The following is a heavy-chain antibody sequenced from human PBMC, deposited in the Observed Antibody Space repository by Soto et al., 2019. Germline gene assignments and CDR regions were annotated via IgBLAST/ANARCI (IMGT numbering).Heavy chain of an antibody. Sequence: ASVKVSCKASGYTFTGYYMYWVRQAPGQGLEWVGWINPNSGGTNYAQKFQGRVTMTRDTSISTVYMELTRLRSDDTAVYYCARDRLSGSRDNDAFDIWGQGTMVTVSS. J-gene: IGHJ3*02. CDR3: ARDRLSGSRDNDAFDI. CDR2: INPNSGGT. CDR1: GYTFTGYY. D-gene: IGHD1-26*01. V-gene: IGHV1-2*02.